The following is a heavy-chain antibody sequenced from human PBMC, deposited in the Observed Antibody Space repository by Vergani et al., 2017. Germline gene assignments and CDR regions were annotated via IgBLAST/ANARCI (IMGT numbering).Heavy chain of an antibody. CDR1: GFTFSSYA. CDR3: AKDRHYYDSSGYLFDY. CDR2: IRYDGSNK. Sequence: QVQLVESGGGVVQPGRSLRLSCAASGFTFSSYAMHWVRQAPGKGLEWVAVIRYDGSNKYYADSVKGRFTISRDNSKNTLYLQMNSLRAEDTAVYYCAKDRHYYDSSGYLFDYWGQGTLVTVSS. V-gene: IGHV3-30*02. J-gene: IGHJ4*02. D-gene: IGHD3-22*01.